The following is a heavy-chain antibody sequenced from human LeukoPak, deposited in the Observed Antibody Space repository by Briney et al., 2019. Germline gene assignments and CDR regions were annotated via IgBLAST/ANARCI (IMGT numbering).Heavy chain of an antibody. Sequence: GGSLRLSCAASGFTFSSYWMHWVRQAPGKGLMWVSRINSDGSSTSYADSVKGRFTISRDNAKNTLYLQMNSLRAEDTAVFYCARVGQAGYVGYPLDYRGQGALVTVSS. V-gene: IGHV3-74*01. CDR2: INSDGSST. J-gene: IGHJ4*02. CDR1: GFTFSSYW. CDR3: ARVGQAGYVGYPLDY. D-gene: IGHD5-12*01.